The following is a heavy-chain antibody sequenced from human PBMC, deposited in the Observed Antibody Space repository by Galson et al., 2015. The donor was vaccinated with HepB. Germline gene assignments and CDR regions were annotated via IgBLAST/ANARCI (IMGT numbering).Heavy chain of an antibody. V-gene: IGHV3-23*01. J-gene: IGHJ6*03. CDR1: GFTFSSYA. CDR2: ISGSGGST. D-gene: IGHD3-3*01. Sequence: SLRLSCAASGFTFSSYAMSWVRQAPGKGLEWVSAISGSGGSTYYADSVKGRFTISRDNSKNTLYLQMNSLRAEDTAVYYCAKVAIFGVEIRYYYYMDVWGKGTTVTVSS. CDR3: AKVAIFGVEIRYYYYMDV.